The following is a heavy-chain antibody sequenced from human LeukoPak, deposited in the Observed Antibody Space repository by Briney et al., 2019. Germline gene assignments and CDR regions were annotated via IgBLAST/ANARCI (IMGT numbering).Heavy chain of an antibody. Sequence: PGGSLRLSCAASGFTFSSYGMHWVRQAPGKGLEWVAVIWYDGSNKYYADSVKGRFTISRDNSKNTLYLQVNSLRAEDTAVYYCARIEMGIAAAVLWAVDYWGQGTLVTVSS. V-gene: IGHV3-33*01. J-gene: IGHJ4*02. CDR2: IWYDGSNK. D-gene: IGHD6-13*01. CDR1: GFTFSSYG. CDR3: ARIEMGIAAAVLWAVDY.